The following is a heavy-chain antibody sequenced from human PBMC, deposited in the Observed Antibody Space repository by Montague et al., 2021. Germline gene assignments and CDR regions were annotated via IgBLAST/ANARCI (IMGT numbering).Heavy chain of an antibody. V-gene: IGHV4-38-2*02. Sequence: SETLSLTCTVSGYSISSGYYWGWIRQPPGKGLEWIGNIFHSGSTYYNPSLKSRVTISVDTSKNQFSLKLTSVTAADTALYYCARDREAAPFDYWGQGTLVTVSS. CDR3: ARDREAAPFDY. CDR1: GYSISSGYY. CDR2: IFHSGST. D-gene: IGHD2-15*01. J-gene: IGHJ4*02.